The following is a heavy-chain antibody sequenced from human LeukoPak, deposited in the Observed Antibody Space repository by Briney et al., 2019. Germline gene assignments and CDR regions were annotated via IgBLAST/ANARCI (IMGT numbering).Heavy chain of an antibody. D-gene: IGHD6-13*01. V-gene: IGHV3-23*01. CDR2: LTGDGST. CDR1: GLTISNYA. Sequence: GGSLRLSCAASGLTISNYAMMWVRQAPGKGLEWVSTLTGDGSTFYAASVRGRFTFFRDDSKSTLFLQMNSPAAEDTAVYYCSKGRASGLVDWFDPWGQGTLVTVSS. CDR3: SKGRASGLVDWFDP. J-gene: IGHJ5*02.